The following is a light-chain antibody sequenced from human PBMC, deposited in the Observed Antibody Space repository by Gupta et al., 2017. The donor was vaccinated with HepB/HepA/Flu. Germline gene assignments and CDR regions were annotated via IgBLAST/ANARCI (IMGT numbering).Light chain of an antibody. CDR1: NFGSKS. J-gene: IGLJ3*02. Sequence: SYVLTQPPSVSVAPGKTARITWGGNNFGSKSVHWYQQRAGQAPLMVIYYDSDRPSGIPERFSGSNSGNTATLTISRVEAGDEADYYCQVWDTSRGVFGGGTKLTVL. CDR2: YDS. CDR3: QVWDTSRGV. V-gene: IGLV3-21*04.